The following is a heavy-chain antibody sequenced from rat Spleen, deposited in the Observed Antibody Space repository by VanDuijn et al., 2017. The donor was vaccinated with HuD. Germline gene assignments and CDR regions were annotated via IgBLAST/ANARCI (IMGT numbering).Heavy chain of an antibody. CDR1: GFTFNNYW. CDR3: TRDRVYNKGFDY. D-gene: IGHD1-10*01. Sequence: EVQLVESGGGLVQPGRSLKLSCVASGFTFNNYWMTWIRQAPGKGLEWVASITNTGGSTYYPDSVKGRFTISRDNAQNTLYLQMNSLRSEDTATYYCTRDRVYNKGFDYWGQGVMVTVSS. J-gene: IGHJ2*01. CDR2: ITNTGGST. V-gene: IGHV5-31*01.